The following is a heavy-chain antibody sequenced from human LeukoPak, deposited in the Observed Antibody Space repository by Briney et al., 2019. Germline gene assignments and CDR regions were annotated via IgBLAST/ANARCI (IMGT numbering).Heavy chain of an antibody. V-gene: IGHV3-30*04. D-gene: IGHD2-15*01. CDR2: ISYDGSNK. Sequence: GGSLRLSCAASGFTFSSYAMHWVRQAPGKGLEWVAVISYDGSNKYYADSVKGRFTISRDNSENTLYLQMNSLRAEDTAVYYCARVEGYCSGGSCYEYYFDYWGQGTLVTVSS. CDR3: ARVEGYCSGGSCYEYYFDY. CDR1: GFTFSSYA. J-gene: IGHJ4*02.